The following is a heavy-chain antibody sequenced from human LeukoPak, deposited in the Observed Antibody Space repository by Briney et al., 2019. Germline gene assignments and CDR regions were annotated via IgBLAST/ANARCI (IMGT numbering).Heavy chain of an antibody. J-gene: IGHJ4*02. V-gene: IGHV3-23*01. D-gene: IGHD5-24*01. CDR1: GFTFSSYA. Sequence: GGSLRLSCAASGFTFSSYAMSWVRQAPGKGLEWVSGISGSGGSTYYADSVKGRFTISRDNSKNTLYLQMTSLRADDTALYYCAKAEDKMATNPYYFVYWGQGTLVTVSS. CDR2: ISGSGGST. CDR3: AKAEDKMATNPYYFVY.